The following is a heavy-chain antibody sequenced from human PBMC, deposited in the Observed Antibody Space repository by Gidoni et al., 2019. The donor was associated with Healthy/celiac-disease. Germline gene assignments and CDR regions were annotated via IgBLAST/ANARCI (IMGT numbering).Heavy chain of an antibody. CDR2: INQDGSKK. CDR1: GFTFSSYW. CDR3: ARGGGSYLY. V-gene: IGHV3-7*03. D-gene: IGHD1-26*01. J-gene: IGHJ4*02. Sequence: EVQLVESGGGLVQPGGSLRLPCAASGFTFSSYWMSWVRQAPGKGLEWVANINQDGSKKYYVDSVKGRFTISRDNAKNSLYLQMSSLRAEDTAVYYCARGGGSYLYWGQGTLVTVSS.